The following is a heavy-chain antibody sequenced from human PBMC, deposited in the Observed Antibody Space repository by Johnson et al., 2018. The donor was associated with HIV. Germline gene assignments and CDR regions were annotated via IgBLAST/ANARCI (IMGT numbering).Heavy chain of an antibody. Sequence: QVQLVESGGGVVQPGRSLRLSCAASGFTFSSYAMHWVRQAPGKGLEWVAVISYDGSNKYYADSVKGRFTISRDNSKNTLYLQMNSLTAEDTAIFYCAKDPAVVPPMCFDVWGQGTVVTVSS. V-gene: IGHV3-30-3*01. J-gene: IGHJ3*01. CDR3: AKDPAVVPPMCFDV. CDR1: GFTFSSYA. D-gene: IGHD4-23*01. CDR2: ISYDGSNK.